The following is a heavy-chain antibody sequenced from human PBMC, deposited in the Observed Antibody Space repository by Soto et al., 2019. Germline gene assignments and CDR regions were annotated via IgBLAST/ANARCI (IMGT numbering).Heavy chain of an antibody. CDR2: ISSSSSYI. Sequence: GESLKISCAASGFTFSSYSMNWVRQAPGKGLEWVSSISSSSSYIYYADSVKGRFTISRDNAKNSLYLQMNSLRAEDTAVYYCARAYNATYYYDSSGYYYYYYGMDVWGQGTTVTVSS. D-gene: IGHD3-22*01. J-gene: IGHJ6*02. CDR1: GFTFSSYS. CDR3: ARAYNATYYYDSSGYYYYYYGMDV. V-gene: IGHV3-21*01.